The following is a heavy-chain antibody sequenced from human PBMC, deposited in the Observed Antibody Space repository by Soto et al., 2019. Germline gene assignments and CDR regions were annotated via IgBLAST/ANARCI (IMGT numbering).Heavy chain of an antibody. CDR1: GGTFSSYA. J-gene: IGHJ5*02. Sequence: SVKVSCKASGGTFSSYAISWVRQAPGQGLEWMGGIIPIFGTANYAQKFQGRVTITADESTSTAYMELSSLRSEDTAVYYCARIRQAMILLNWFDPWGQGTLVTVSS. D-gene: IGHD3-22*01. CDR3: ARIRQAMILLNWFDP. V-gene: IGHV1-69*13. CDR2: IIPIFGTA.